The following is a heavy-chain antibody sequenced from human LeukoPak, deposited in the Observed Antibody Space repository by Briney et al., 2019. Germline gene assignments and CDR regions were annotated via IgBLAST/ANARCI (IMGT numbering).Heavy chain of an antibody. V-gene: IGHV3-20*04. CDR1: GFTFDDYG. D-gene: IGHD3-10*02. CDR3: AELGITMIGGV. CDR2: INWNGGST. J-gene: IGHJ6*04. Sequence: GGSLRLSCAASGFTFDDYGMSWVRQAPGKGLEWVSGINWNGGSTGYTDSVKGRFTISRDNAKNSLYLQMNSLRAEDTAVYYCAELGITMIGGVWGKGTTVTISS.